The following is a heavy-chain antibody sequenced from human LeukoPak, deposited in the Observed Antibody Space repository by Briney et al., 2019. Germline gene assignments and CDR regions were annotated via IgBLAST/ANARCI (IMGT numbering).Heavy chain of an antibody. CDR1: GGSISPYY. Sequence: SETLSLTCTVSGGSISPYYWSWLRQPPGKGLEWIGYIYYSGSTKYNPSLKSRVSISVETSKNQFSLKLSSVTAADTAVYYCARGFCSGGSCYSAIFDYWGQGTLVTVSS. D-gene: IGHD2-15*01. CDR2: IYYSGST. J-gene: IGHJ4*02. V-gene: IGHV4-59*01. CDR3: ARGFCSGGSCYSAIFDY.